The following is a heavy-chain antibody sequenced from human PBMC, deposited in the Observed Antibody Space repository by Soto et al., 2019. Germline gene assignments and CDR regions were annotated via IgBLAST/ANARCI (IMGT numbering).Heavy chain of an antibody. CDR3: ARALAYCGGDCYSAPDAFDV. CDR1: GCPFSSYF. V-gene: IGHV3-21*01. D-gene: IGHD2-21*02. J-gene: IGHJ3*01. Sequence: GGSLIVSSAASGCPFSSYFMHWVRPAPGKGLEWVASISSSRSNIYYADSLKGRFTISRDNAKNSLYLQMNSLRAEDTAVYYCARALAYCGGDCYSAPDAFDVWGQGTMVTVSS. CDR2: ISSSRSNI.